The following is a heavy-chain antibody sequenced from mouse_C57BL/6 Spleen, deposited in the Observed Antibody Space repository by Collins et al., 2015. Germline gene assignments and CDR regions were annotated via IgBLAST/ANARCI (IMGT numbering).Heavy chain of an antibody. V-gene: IGHV1-50*01. Sequence: QVQLQQPGTELVKPGASVKLSCKASGYTFTSYWMQWVKQRPGQGLEWIRETDPSDTYSNYNQKFKGKATLTVDTSSSTAYMQLSSLTSEDSAVYYCARMGVYGFPWFAYWGQGTLVTVSA. CDR3: ARMGVYGFPWFAY. J-gene: IGHJ3*01. CDR1: GYTFTSYW. CDR2: TDPSDTYS. D-gene: IGHD2-2*01.